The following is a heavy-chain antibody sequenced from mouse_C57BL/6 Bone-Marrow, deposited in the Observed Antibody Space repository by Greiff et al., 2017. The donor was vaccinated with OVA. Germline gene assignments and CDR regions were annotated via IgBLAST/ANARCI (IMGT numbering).Heavy chain of an antibody. D-gene: IGHD2-3*01. J-gene: IGHJ2*01. CDR3: ARHGRIYDGYLDFDY. Sequence: EVMLVESGGGLVQPGGSLKLSCAASGFTFSDYGMAWVRQAPRKGPEWVAFISNLAYSIYYADTVTGRFTISRENAKNTLYLEMSSLRSEDTAMYYCARHGRIYDGYLDFDYWGQGTTLTVSS. CDR1: GFTFSDYG. CDR2: ISNLAYSI. V-gene: IGHV5-15*01.